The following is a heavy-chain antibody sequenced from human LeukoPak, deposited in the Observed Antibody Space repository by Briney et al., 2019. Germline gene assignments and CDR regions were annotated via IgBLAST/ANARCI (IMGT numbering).Heavy chain of an antibody. Sequence: SETLSLTCTVSGGAIISDNFYWGWVRQPPGKGLEWVGSINYSGTTYYNPSLRSRLSISVDTSRTQFFLRLNSVTAADTAVYYCGRLFDSWGKGILVTVSS. CDR2: INYSGTT. V-gene: IGHV4-39*01. CDR1: GGAIISDNFY. J-gene: IGHJ4*02. CDR3: GRLFDS.